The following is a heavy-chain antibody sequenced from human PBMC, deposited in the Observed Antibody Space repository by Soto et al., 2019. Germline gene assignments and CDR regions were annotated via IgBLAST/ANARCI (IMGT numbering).Heavy chain of an antibody. Sequence: GASVKVSCKVSGYTLTELSMHWVRQAPGKGLEWMGGFDPEDGGTIYAQKFQGRVTMTEDTSTDTAYMELSSLRSEDTAVYYCATDQWGSESFNYGMDVWGQGTTVTVSS. D-gene: IGHD3-10*01. CDR1: GYTLTELS. J-gene: IGHJ6*02. CDR3: ATDQWGSESFNYGMDV. CDR2: FDPEDGGT. V-gene: IGHV1-24*01.